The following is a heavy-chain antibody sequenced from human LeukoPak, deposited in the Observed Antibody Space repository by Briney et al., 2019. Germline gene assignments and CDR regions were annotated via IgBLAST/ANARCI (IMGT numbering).Heavy chain of an antibody. CDR3: ARDNLNQYVTGWFDP. D-gene: IGHD3-10*02. J-gene: IGHJ5*02. V-gene: IGHV3-30*04. CDR1: GFTFRNYA. CDR2: ISYDGSNK. Sequence: PGGSLRLSCAASGFTFRNYAMYWVRQAPGKGLEWVAVISYDGSNKYYADSVKGRFTISRDNSKNTLYLQMNSLRAEDTAVYYCARDNLNQYVTGWFDPWGQGTLVTVSS.